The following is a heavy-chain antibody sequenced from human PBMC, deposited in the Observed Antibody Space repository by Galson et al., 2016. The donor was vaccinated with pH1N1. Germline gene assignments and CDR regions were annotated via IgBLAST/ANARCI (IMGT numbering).Heavy chain of an antibody. CDR1: GFTFSSYG. CDR3: AKVVRGSSWPSFDY. V-gene: IGHV3-30*18. J-gene: IGHJ4*02. D-gene: IGHD6-13*01. CDR2: ISYDGSNK. Sequence: SLRLSCAASGFTFSSYGFHWVRQAPGKGLEWVAVISYDGSNKYYADSVKGRFTISRDNSRNTLYLQMKRLRAEDTAVYYCAKVVRGSSWPSFDYWGQGTPVTVSS.